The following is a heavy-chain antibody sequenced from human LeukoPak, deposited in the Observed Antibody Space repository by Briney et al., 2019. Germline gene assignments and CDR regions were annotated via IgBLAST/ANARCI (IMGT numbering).Heavy chain of an antibody. Sequence: GGSLRLSCADSGFTFSSYWMHWVRQAPGKGLVWVSRINSDGINTSYADSVKGRFTISRDNAKNTLNLQMNSLRAEDTAVYYCARDLGQYYDTSDNWFDPWGQGTLVTVSS. D-gene: IGHD3-22*01. CDR1: GFTFSSYW. J-gene: IGHJ5*02. CDR3: ARDLGQYYDTSDNWFDP. V-gene: IGHV3-74*01. CDR2: INSDGINT.